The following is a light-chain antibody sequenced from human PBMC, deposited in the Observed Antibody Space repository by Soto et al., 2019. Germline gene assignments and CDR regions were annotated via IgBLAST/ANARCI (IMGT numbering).Light chain of an antibody. Sequence: DIQMTQSPSSLSASVGDRVIITCRASRSISTYLSWYQQKPGKAPKILIYDASSLQSGVPSRFSGSGSGTEFTLTISRLQPEDSATYFCQQSYSNLLTFGGGTKVAIK. CDR2: DAS. CDR3: QQSYSNLLT. J-gene: IGKJ4*01. CDR1: RSISTY. V-gene: IGKV1-39*01.